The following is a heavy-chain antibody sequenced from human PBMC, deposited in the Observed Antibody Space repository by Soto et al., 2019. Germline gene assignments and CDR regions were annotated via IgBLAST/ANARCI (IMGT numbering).Heavy chain of an antibody. CDR3: ARMEQLVAFYYYGMDV. CDR1: GGSISSSSYY. CDR2: IYYSGST. J-gene: IGHJ6*02. V-gene: IGHV4-39*01. D-gene: IGHD6-6*01. Sequence: PSETLSLTCTVSGGSISSSSYYWGWIRQPPGKGLEWIGSIYYSGSTYYNPSLKSRVTISVDTSKNQFSLKLSSVTAADTAVYYCARMEQLVAFYYYGMDVWGQGTRVTVSS.